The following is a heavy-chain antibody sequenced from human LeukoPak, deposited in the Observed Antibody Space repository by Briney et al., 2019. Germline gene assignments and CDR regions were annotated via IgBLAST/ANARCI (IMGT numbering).Heavy chain of an antibody. CDR2: INPNSGGT. CDR1: GYTFTGYY. D-gene: IGHD1-26*01. V-gene: IGHV1-2*02. Sequence: ASVKVSCKASGYTFTGYYMHWVRQAPGQGLEWMGWINPNSGGTNYAQKFQGRVTMTRDTSISTAYMELSRLRSDDTAVYYCASPAGRWELRKSPGYWGQGTLVTVSS. CDR3: ASPAGRWELRKSPGY. J-gene: IGHJ4*02.